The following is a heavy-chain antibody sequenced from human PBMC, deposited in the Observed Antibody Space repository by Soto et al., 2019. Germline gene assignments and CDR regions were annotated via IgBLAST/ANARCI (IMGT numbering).Heavy chain of an antibody. CDR1: AFSLSTSEVA. D-gene: IGHD2-21*01. V-gene: IGHV2-5*02. J-gene: IGHJ6*02. Sequence: QITLRESGPTLAKPTQTLTLSCTFSAFSLSTSEVAVPWIRQPPGKALERLALLYWDDDKRYTPSLKIRLNVTKGTSKVQVVLTMTNMDPADSATYSWAHKGGGGAGIDVWGQGSTVTVS. CDR3: AHKGGGGAGIDV. CDR2: LYWDDDK.